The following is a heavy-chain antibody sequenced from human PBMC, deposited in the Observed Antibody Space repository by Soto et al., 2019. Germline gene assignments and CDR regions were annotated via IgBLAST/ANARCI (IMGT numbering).Heavy chain of an antibody. CDR1: GFTFSNYV. V-gene: IGHV3-23*01. J-gene: IGHJ5*02. CDR3: AKETVVVGHFDH. Sequence: EVELLESGGALVQPGGSLRLSCAASGFTFSNYVMTWVRQAPGKGLEWVSTINTGGDNRYFADSVRGRFTISRDNSKNTLYLQMSSLRAEDTAVYYCAKETVVVGHFDHWGQGTLVTVSS. D-gene: IGHD2-15*01. CDR2: INTGGDNR.